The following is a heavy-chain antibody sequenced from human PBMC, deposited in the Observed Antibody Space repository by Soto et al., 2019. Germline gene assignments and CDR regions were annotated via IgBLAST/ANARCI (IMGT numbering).Heavy chain of an antibody. D-gene: IGHD3-22*01. Sequence: ASVKVSCKASGYTFTGYYMHWVRQAPGQGLEWMGWINPNSGGTNYAQKFQGRVTMTRDTSISTAYMELSRLRSDDTAVYYCARVRPPITMIVVVTPSGFGYWGEGTRVTVPS. CDR1: GYTFTGYY. CDR2: INPNSGGT. CDR3: ARVRPPITMIVVVTPSGFGY. J-gene: IGHJ4*02. V-gene: IGHV1-2*02.